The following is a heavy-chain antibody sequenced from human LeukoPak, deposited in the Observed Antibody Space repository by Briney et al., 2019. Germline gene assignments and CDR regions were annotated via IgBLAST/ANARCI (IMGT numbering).Heavy chain of an antibody. Sequence: SETLSLTCTVSGGSISSCSYYWSWIRQPAGKGLEWIGRIYTSGSTNYNPSLKRRVTISLDTSKTQFSLELTSVTAADTAVYYCASSQWVVPGSHWGQGALVIVSS. V-gene: IGHV4-61*02. CDR3: ASSQWVVPGSH. D-gene: IGHD6-19*01. CDR1: GGSISSCSYY. J-gene: IGHJ4*02. CDR2: IYTSGST.